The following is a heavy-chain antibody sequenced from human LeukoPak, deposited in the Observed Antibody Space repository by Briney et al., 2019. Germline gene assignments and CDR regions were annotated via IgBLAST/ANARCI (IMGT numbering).Heavy chain of an antibody. CDR3: ATGGTDTYSNGMDV. D-gene: IGHD2-15*01. CDR2: ISSSSSYT. Sequence: GGSLRLSCAASGFTFSDYYMSWIRQAPGKGLEWVSCISSSSSYTNYADSVKGRFTISRDNAKNSLYLQMNSLRAEDTAVYYCATGGTDTYSNGMDVWGQGTTVTVSS. J-gene: IGHJ6*02. CDR1: GFTFSDYY. V-gene: IGHV3-11*05.